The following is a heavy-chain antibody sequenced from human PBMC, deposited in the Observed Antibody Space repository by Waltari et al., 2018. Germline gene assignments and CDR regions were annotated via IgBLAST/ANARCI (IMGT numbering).Heavy chain of an antibody. V-gene: IGHV1-69*10. CDR3: ARDLAYCGGDCYSYYYYGMDV. CDR2: IIPILGIA. CDR1: GGTFSSYA. D-gene: IGHD2-21*02. Sequence: QVQLVQSGAEVKKPGSSVKVSCKASGGTFSSYAISWVRQAPGQGLEWMGGIIPILGIANYAQKCQGRVTITADKSTSTAYMELSSLRSEDTAVYYCARDLAYCGGDCYSYYYYGMDVWGQGTTVTVSS. J-gene: IGHJ6*02.